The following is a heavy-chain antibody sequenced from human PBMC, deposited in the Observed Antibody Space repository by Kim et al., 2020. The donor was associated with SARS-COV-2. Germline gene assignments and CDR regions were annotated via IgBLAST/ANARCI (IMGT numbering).Heavy chain of an antibody. J-gene: IGHJ1*01. CDR3: SRDGVRSGEFGC. Sequence: GGSLRLSCAASGFTFSSYEMNWVRQAPGKGLEWISYISSSGTTYHYADFEKGRFISSRDNTKNSLHLQMNMLRDDDTAIYYGSRDGVRSGEFGCWVQG. D-gene: IGHD3-10*01. CDR2: ISSSGTTY. CDR1: GFTFSSYE. V-gene: IGHV3-48*03.